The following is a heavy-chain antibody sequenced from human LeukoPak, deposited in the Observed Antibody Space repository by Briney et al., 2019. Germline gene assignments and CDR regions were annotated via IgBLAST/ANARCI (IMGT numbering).Heavy chain of an antibody. CDR3: ARVDIVVVVAATWDGAFDI. CDR2: INPNSGGT. Sequence: ASVKVSCKASGYTFTGYYMHWVRQAPGQGLEWMGRINPNSGGTNYAQKFQGRVTMTRDTSISTAYMELSSLRSEDTAVYYCARVDIVVVVAATWDGAFDIWGQGTMVTVSS. D-gene: IGHD2-15*01. J-gene: IGHJ3*02. CDR1: GYTFTGYY. V-gene: IGHV1-2*06.